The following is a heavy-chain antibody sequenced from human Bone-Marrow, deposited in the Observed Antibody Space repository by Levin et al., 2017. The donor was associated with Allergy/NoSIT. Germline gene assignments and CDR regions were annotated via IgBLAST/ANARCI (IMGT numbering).Heavy chain of an antibody. CDR2: IKSNSAGGTI. V-gene: IGHV3-15*07. J-gene: IGHJ4*02. CDR1: GLTFSDAW. D-gene: IGHD3-3*01. CDR3: SSDPPWSGGDF. Sequence: AGGSLRLSCVGSGLTFSDAWLNWVRQAPGKGLEWVGRIKSNSAGGTIDYGAPVKGRFIISRDDSKSTVYLQMNGLQYEDTAVYFCSSDPPWSGGDFWGQGTLVTVSS.